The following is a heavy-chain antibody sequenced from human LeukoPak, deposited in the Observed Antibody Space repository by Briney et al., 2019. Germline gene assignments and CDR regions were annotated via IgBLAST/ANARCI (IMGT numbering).Heavy chain of an antibody. J-gene: IGHJ6*03. V-gene: IGHV4-30-2*01. Sequence: SQTLSLTCTVSGGSISSGGYYWSWIRQPPGKGLEWIGYIYHSGSTYYNPSLKSRVTISVDRSKNQFSLKLSSVTAADTAVYYCARGGKGVVLMVYAKGGYYYYMDVWGKGTTVTVSS. D-gene: IGHD2-8*01. CDR3: ARGGKGVVLMVYAKGGYYYYMDV. CDR2: IYHSGST. CDR1: GGSISSGGYY.